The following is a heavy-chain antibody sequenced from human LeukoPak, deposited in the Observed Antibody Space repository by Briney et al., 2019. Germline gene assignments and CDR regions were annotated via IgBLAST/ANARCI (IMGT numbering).Heavy chain of an antibody. V-gene: IGHV4-59*01. CDR2: IYYSGST. Sequence: SETLSLTCTVSGGSISSYYWSWIRQPPGKGLEWIGYIYYSGSTNYNPSLKSRVTIPVDTSKNQFSLKLSSVTAADTAVYYCARASMITFGGVITYYFDYWGQGTLVTVSS. CDR1: GGSISSYY. D-gene: IGHD3-16*02. CDR3: ARASMITFGGVITYYFDY. J-gene: IGHJ4*02.